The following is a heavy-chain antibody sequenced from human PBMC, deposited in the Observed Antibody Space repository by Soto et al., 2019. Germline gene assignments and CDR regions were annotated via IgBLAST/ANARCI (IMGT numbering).Heavy chain of an antibody. CDR3: ASQTYHYYGSGKDGGYYYYGMDV. CDR1: GYTFTSYG. J-gene: IGHJ6*02. Sequence: ASVKVSCKASGYTFTSYGISWVRQAPGQGLEWMGWISAYNGNTNYAQKLQGRVTMTTDTSTSTAYMELRSLRSDDTAVYYCASQTYHYYGSGKDGGYYYYGMDVWGQGTTVTVSS. D-gene: IGHD3-10*01. CDR2: ISAYNGNT. V-gene: IGHV1-18*01.